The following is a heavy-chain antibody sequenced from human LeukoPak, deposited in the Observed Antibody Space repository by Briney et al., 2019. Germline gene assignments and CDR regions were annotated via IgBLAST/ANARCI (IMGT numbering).Heavy chain of an antibody. D-gene: IGHD3-22*01. CDR2: ISGSGGST. J-gene: IGHJ4*02. CDR1: GFTFSSYA. Sequence: PGGSLRLSCAASGFTFSSYAMNWVRQAPGKGLEWVSSISGSGGSTYYADSVKGRFTISRDNSKNTLYLKMNSLRAEDTAVYYCAKIEFDDSSGYYAYWGQGTLVTVSS. CDR3: AKIEFDDSSGYYAY. V-gene: IGHV3-23*01.